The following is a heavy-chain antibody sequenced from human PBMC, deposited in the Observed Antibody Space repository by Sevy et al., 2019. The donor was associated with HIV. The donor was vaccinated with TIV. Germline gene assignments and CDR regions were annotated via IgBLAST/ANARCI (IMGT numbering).Heavy chain of an antibody. Sequence: GGSLRLSCAASGFTFTNYAMNWVRQAPGKGLEWVSGISDGGDTTHYAEAVKGRFTISRDNSKNTVSLQMSSLRAEDTAIYYCGKLPSTVMFREKGYWGQGTRVTVSS. CDR3: GKLPSTVMFREKGY. V-gene: IGHV3-23*01. J-gene: IGHJ4*02. CDR1: GFTFTNYA. CDR2: ISDGGDTT. D-gene: IGHD3-10*01.